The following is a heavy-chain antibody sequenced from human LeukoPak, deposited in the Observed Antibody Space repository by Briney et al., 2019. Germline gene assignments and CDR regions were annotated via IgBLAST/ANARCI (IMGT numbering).Heavy chain of an antibody. CDR1: GGTFSSYA. CDR3: AREHYYDSSGYLSAFDI. CDR2: IIPIFGTA. D-gene: IGHD3-22*01. Sequence: ASMKVSCKASGGTFSSYAISWVRQAPGQGLEWMGGIIPIFGTANYAQKFQGRVTITTDESTSTAYMELSSLRSEDTTVYYCAREHYYDSSGYLSAFDIWGQGTMVTVSS. V-gene: IGHV1-69*05. J-gene: IGHJ3*02.